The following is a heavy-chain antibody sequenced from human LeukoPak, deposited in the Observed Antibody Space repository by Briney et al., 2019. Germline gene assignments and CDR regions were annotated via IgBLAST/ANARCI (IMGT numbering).Heavy chain of an antibody. D-gene: IGHD6-13*01. V-gene: IGHV3-23*01. CDR1: GFTFSSYA. J-gene: IGHJ3*02. CDR3: AKAFREYGSSTYSSFDI. CDR2: ITGTT. Sequence: GGSLRLSCAASGFTFSSYAMSWVRQAPGKGLQWVSTITGTTHYADSVGGRFTISRDNSKNILYLQMNSLSTEDTAIYYCAKAFREYGSSTYSSFDIWGQGTMATVSS.